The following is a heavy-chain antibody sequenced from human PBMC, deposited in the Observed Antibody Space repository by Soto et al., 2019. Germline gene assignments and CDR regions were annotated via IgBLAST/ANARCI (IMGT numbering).Heavy chain of an antibody. CDR3: SRVDTSHKSPDY. D-gene: IGHD2-2*01. V-gene: IGHV3-72*01. Sequence: GGSLRLSCTVSADSGFIFSDQYMDWVRQAPGKGLEWVGRSRNRVNNLSTAYAASVQGRFTISRDESKKTVYLQMQSLKTEDKAVYYCSRVDTSHKSPDYWGQGTLVTVSS. CDR2: SRNRVNNLST. CDR1: GFIFSDQY. J-gene: IGHJ4*02.